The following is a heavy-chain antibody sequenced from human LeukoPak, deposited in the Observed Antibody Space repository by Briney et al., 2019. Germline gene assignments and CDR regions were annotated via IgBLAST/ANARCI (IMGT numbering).Heavy chain of an antibody. Sequence: SETLSLTCTVSGGSISTGSYYWSWIRQPAGKGLEWIGRIYISGSTNYNPSLKSRVTISEDTSKNQFSLKLSSVTAADTAVYYCARGPVFSLERGSFDYWGQGTLVTVSS. CDR1: GGSISTGSYY. D-gene: IGHD3-10*01. J-gene: IGHJ4*02. CDR3: ARGPVFSLERGSFDY. V-gene: IGHV4-61*02. CDR2: IYISGST.